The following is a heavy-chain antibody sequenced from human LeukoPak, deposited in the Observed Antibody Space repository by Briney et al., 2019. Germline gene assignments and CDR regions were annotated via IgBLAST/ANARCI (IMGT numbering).Heavy chain of an antibody. CDR2: IIPIFGTA. D-gene: IGHD3/OR15-3a*01. CDR1: GGTFSSYA. J-gene: IGHJ4*02. CDR3: AREGGKAYFWTGYSRAYFDY. Sequence: ASVKVSCKASGGTFSSYAISWVRQAPGQGLEWMGGIIPIFGTANYAQKFQGRVTITADESTSTAYMELSSLRSEDTAVYYCAREGGKAYFWTGYSRAYFDYWGQGTLVTVSS. V-gene: IGHV1-69*13.